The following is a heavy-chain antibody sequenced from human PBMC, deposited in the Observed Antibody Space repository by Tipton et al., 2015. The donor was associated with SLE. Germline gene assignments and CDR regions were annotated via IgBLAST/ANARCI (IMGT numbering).Heavy chain of an antibody. CDR2: ISYDGSNK. J-gene: IGHJ4*02. D-gene: IGHD2-21*01. CDR3: ANLLGY. Sequence: SLRLSCAASGFAFSSYAMHWVRQAPGKGLEWVAVISYDGSNKYYADSVKGRFTISRDNSKNTLYLQMNSLRAEDTAVYYCANLLGYWGQGTLVTVSS. V-gene: IGHV3-30*04. CDR1: GFAFSSYA.